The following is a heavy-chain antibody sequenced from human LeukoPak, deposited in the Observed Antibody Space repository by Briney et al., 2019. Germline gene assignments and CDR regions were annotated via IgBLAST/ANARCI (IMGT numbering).Heavy chain of an antibody. CDR3: ARGGSSSSTRSYNALGNWFDP. V-gene: IGHV4-39*07. D-gene: IGHD2-2*02. CDR1: GGSFSSSSYY. J-gene: IGHJ5*02. CDR2: IYYSGST. Sequence: SETLSLTCTVSGGSFSSSSYYWGWIRQLPGKGLEWIGSIYYSGSTYYNPSLKSRVTISVDTSKNQFSLKLSSVTAADTAVYYCARGGSSSSTRSYNALGNWFDPWGQGTLVTVSS.